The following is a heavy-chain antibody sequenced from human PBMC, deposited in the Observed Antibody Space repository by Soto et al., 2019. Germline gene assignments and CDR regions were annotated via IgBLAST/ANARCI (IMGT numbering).Heavy chain of an antibody. CDR2: INPNSGGT. V-gene: IGHV1-2*04. CDR3: ARDQSLRLPRAEKYYYFCCGMDV. J-gene: IGHJ6*04. D-gene: IGHD3-16*02. CDR1: GYTFTGYY. Sequence: GASVKVSCKASGYTFTGYYMHWVRQAPGQGLEWMGWINPNSGGTNYAQKFQGWVTMTRDTSISTAYMELSRLRSDDTAVYYCARDQSLRLPRAEKYYYFCCGMDVWGNGTTVTVSS.